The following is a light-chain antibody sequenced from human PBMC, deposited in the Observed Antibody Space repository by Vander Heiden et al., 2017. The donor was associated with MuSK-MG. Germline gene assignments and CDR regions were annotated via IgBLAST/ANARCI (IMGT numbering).Light chain of an antibody. CDR1: SSNIGNNY. CDR2: ENN. CDR3: GTWDSSRSAVV. Sequence: QSVLTQPPSVSAAPGQKVTISCSGSSSNIGNNYVSWYQQLPGTAPKLLIYENNKRPSGMPDRFSGSKYGTSATLGITGLQTGDEADYYCGTWDSSRSAVVFGGGTKLTVL. J-gene: IGLJ2*01. V-gene: IGLV1-51*02.